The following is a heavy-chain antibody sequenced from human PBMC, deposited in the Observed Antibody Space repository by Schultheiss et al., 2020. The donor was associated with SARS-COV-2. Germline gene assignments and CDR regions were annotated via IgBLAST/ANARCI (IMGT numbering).Heavy chain of an antibody. V-gene: IGHV3-9*01. D-gene: IGHD6-19*01. CDR3: AKAGRIAVAGPVDY. J-gene: IGHJ4*02. Sequence: SLKISCAASGFTFDDYAMHWVRQAPGKGLEWVSGISWNSGSIGYADSVKGRFTISRDNAKNSLYLQMNSLRAEDTALYYCAKAGRIAVAGPVDYWGQGTLVTVSS. CDR2: ISWNSGSI. CDR1: GFTFDDYA.